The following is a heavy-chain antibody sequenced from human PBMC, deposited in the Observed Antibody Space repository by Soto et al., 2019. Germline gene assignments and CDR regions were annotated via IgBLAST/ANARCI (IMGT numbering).Heavy chain of an antibody. D-gene: IGHD6-19*01. Sequence: GGSLRLSCAASGFTFSDYAMHWVRQAPGKGLEWVAVVSHDGRNTHYADSVKGRFTISRDSSKNTVSLEMNSLRAEDTAVYYCAKGGRQWLVTSDFNYWGQGALVTVSS. CDR2: VSHDGRNT. V-gene: IGHV3-30*18. J-gene: IGHJ4*02. CDR1: GFTFSDYA. CDR3: AKGGRQWLVTSDFNY.